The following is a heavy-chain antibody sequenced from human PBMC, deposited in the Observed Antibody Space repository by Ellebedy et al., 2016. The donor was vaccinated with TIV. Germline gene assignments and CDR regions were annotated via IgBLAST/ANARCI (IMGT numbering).Heavy chain of an antibody. CDR2: MNPNSGNT. V-gene: IGHV1-8*01. Sequence: AASVKVSCKASGYTFTSYDINWVRQATGQGLEWMGWMNPNSGNTCYAQKFQGRVTMTRNTSISTAYMELSSLRSEDTAVYYCARGDPYYYDSSGYSGGRNDAFDIWGQGTMVTVSS. CDR3: ARGDPYYYDSSGYSGGRNDAFDI. D-gene: IGHD3-22*01. CDR1: GYTFTSYD. J-gene: IGHJ3*02.